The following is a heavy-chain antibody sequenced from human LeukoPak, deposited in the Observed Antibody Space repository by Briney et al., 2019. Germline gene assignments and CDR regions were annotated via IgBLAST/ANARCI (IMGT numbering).Heavy chain of an antibody. V-gene: IGHV1-46*01. CDR3: ARELGARPGALDI. D-gene: IGHD3-3*01. Sequence: ASVKVSCKASGYSFTTYYMHWVRRAPGQGLEWMGIINPSGGSTSYAQKFQGRVTMTGDMSTSTVYMELSSLRSEDTAVYYCARELGARPGALDIWGQGTMVTVSS. CDR2: INPSGGST. J-gene: IGHJ3*02. CDR1: GYSFTTYY.